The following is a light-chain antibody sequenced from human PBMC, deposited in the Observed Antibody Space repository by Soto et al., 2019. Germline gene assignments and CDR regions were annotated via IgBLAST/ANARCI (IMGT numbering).Light chain of an antibody. V-gene: IGKV1-33*01. J-gene: IGKJ5*01. CDR3: QQYDNRTIT. CDR1: QDISNY. Sequence: DIQMTQSPSSLSASVGDRVTITCQASQDISNYLNWYQQKPRKTPKLLIYAASNLETGDPSRFSGSGSGTDFTFSISSPQPEDIATYYCQQYDNRTITFGQGTRL. CDR2: AAS.